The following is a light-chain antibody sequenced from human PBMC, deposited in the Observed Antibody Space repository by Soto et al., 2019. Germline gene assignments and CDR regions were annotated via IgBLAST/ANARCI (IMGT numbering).Light chain of an antibody. CDR3: QQSYNTPVT. Sequence: DIQMTQSPSSLSASVGDRVTITCRASQSISTYLNWYQQKPGKAPKLLIYAASRLQSGVPSRFSGSASGTDFTLTISSLQPEDFATYYCQQSYNTPVTFGLGTKVDI. CDR1: QSISTY. V-gene: IGKV1-39*01. J-gene: IGKJ2*01. CDR2: AAS.